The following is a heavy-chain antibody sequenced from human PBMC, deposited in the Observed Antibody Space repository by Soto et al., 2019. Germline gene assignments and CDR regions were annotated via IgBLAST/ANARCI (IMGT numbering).Heavy chain of an antibody. J-gene: IGHJ5*02. D-gene: IGHD2-2*01. CDR3: ARVQLSNISYRWFDP. Sequence: NPSETLSLTCTVSGGSISGFYWSWIRQPAGKGLEWIGRIHSGGSTNYNPSLKSRVTMSVDTSQNQFSLKLSSVTAADTAVYYCARVQLSNISYRWFDPWGQGTLVTVSS. CDR1: GGSISGFY. V-gene: IGHV4-4*07. CDR2: IHSGGST.